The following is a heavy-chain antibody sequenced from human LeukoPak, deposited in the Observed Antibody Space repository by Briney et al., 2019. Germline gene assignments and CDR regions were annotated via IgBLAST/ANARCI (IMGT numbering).Heavy chain of an antibody. V-gene: IGHV1-69*13. Sequence: SVKVSCKASGGTFSSYASSWVRQAPGRGLEWMGWLIPIFGTANYAQKCHGRVTITDDESTSTTYMGLSSLRSEDTAVYYCARTYGSGSYLWGQGKLVTVSS. CDR1: GGTFSSYA. CDR3: ARTYGSGSYL. D-gene: IGHD3-10*01. J-gene: IGHJ5*02. CDR2: LIPIFGTA.